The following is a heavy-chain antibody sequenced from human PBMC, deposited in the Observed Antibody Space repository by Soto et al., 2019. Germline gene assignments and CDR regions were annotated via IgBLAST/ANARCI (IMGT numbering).Heavy chain of an antibody. CDR2: VHHSWGS. D-gene: IGHD3-10*01. CDR3: ARQGFGPLHGLVDV. V-gene: IGHV4-59*08. CDR1: GGSISSYY. Sequence: QVQLQESGPGLVKPSETLSLSCTVSGGSISSYYWSWFRQSPGKRMEWIGYVHHSWGSSYNPSLPSRVAISLDTSRSQFSLTVTSVTATDSAVYYCARQGFGPLHGLVDVWGQGTTVTVSS. J-gene: IGHJ6*02.